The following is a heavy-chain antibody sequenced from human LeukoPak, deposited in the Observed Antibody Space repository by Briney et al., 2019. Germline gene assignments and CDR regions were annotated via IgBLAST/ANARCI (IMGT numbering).Heavy chain of an antibody. CDR1: GFTFSSYS. V-gene: IGHV4-34*01. D-gene: IGHD6-19*01. Sequence: GSLRLSCAASGFTFSSYSMNWVRQAPGKGLEWIGEINHSGSTNYNPSLKSRVTISVDTSKNQFSLKLSSVTAADTAVYYCARGLRYSSGWYNYWGQGTLVTVSS. CDR2: INHSGST. J-gene: IGHJ4*02. CDR3: ARGLRYSSGWYNY.